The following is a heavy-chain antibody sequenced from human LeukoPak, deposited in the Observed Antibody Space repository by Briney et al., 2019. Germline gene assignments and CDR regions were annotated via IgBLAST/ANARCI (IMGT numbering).Heavy chain of an antibody. D-gene: IGHD6-13*01. V-gene: IGHV3-66*01. Sequence: PGGSLRLSCAASGFTVSSNYMSWVRQAPGKGLEWVSDIYNGGSTYYADSVKGRFTISRDNSKNTLYLQMNSLRAEDTAVYYCAISGGEQQLVFFQHWGQGTLVTVSS. CDR1: GFTVSSNY. CDR2: IYNGGST. CDR3: AISGGEQQLVFFQH. J-gene: IGHJ1*01.